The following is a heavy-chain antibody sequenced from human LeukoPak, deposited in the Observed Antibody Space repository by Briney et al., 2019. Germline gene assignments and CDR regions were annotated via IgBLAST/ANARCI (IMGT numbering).Heavy chain of an antibody. V-gene: IGHV1-18*01. CDR3: ARLPGVAVSGSMYQFDY. J-gene: IGHJ4*02. CDR2: ISAYNGDT. Sequence: GASVKVSCTASGYTFSNYGISWVRQAPGQGREWMAWISAYNGDTNYAQKLQDRVTMTPDTSTSTAYMELRSLRSDDTAVYYCARLPGVAVSGSMYQFDYWGQGTLVTVSS. CDR1: GYTFSNYG. D-gene: IGHD6-19*01.